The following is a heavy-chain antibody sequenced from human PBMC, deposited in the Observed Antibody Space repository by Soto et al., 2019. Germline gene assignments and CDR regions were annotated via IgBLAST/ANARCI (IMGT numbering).Heavy chain of an antibody. J-gene: IGHJ4*02. CDR2: ISGDGGTT. CDR1: GFTFSNHA. CDR3: AKDLGLKTVMYYFDD. V-gene: IGHV3-23*01. Sequence: EVQLLESGGRLVQPGGSLRLSCGASGFTFSNHAMSWVRQAPGKGLEWVAVISGDGGTTYYADSVKGRFTISRDNSKNTVYLQMNSLRAEDTAVYFCAKDLGLKTVMYYFDDWGQGTLVTVTS. D-gene: IGHD2-8*01.